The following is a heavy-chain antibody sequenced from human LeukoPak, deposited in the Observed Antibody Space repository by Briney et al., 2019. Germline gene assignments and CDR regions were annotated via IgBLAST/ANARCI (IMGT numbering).Heavy chain of an antibody. CDR3: ARDDGYYGSGSFSY. D-gene: IGHD3-10*01. Sequence: SETLSLTCTVSGGSISSSSYYWGWIRQPPGKGLEWIGSIYYSGSTYYNPSLKSRVTISVDTSKNQFSLKLSSVTAADTAVYYCARDDGYYGSGSFSYWGQGTLVTVSS. J-gene: IGHJ4*02. CDR1: GGSISSSSYY. CDR2: IYYSGST. V-gene: IGHV4-39*07.